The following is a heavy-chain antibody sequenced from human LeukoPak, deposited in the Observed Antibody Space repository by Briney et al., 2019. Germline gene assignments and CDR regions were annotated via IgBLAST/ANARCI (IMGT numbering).Heavy chain of an antibody. CDR3: ARAGPFYYYGMDV. CDR1: GYTFTGYY. J-gene: IGHJ6*02. V-gene: IGHV1-2*02. Sequence: ASVKVSCKTSGYTFTGYYMHWVRQAPGQGLEWMGWINPNSGGTNYAQKFQGRVTMTRDTSISTAYMELSRLRSDDTAVYYCARAGPFYYYGMDVWGQGTTVTVSS. D-gene: IGHD2-8*02. CDR2: INPNSGGT.